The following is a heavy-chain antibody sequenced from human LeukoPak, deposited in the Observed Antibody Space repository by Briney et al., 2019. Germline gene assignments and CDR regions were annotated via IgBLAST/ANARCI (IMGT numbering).Heavy chain of an antibody. V-gene: IGHV5-51*01. D-gene: IGHD3-22*01. CDR1: GYIFTSYW. Sequence: GESLKISCKGSGYIFTSYWIGWVRQMPGKGLEWMGIIYPGDSDTRYSPSFQGQVTISADKSISTAYLQWSSLKASDTAMYYCASRTYYYDGSGSRGGYFDYWGQGTLVTVSS. CDR3: ASRTYYYDGSGSRGGYFDY. CDR2: IYPGDSDT. J-gene: IGHJ4*02.